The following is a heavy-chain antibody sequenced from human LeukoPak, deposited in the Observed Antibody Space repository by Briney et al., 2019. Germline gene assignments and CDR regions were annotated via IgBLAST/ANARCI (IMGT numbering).Heavy chain of an antibody. D-gene: IGHD5-24*01. Sequence: GGSLRLSCAASGFTFSSYAMSWVRQAPGKGLEWVSAISGSGGSTYYADSVKGRFTISRDNPKNTLYLQMNSLRAEDTAVYYCANYGGRDGYNSYFDYWGQGTLVTVSS. CDR2: ISGSGGST. CDR3: ANYGGRDGYNSYFDY. CDR1: GFTFSSYA. V-gene: IGHV3-23*01. J-gene: IGHJ4*02.